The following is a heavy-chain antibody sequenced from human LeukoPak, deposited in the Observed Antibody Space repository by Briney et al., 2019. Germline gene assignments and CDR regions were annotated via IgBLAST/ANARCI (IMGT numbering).Heavy chain of an antibody. CDR1: GYSISSGYY. J-gene: IGHJ5*02. CDR2: IYHSGST. Sequence: SETLSLTCTVSGYSISSGYYWGWIRQPPGKGPEWIGSIYHSGSTYYNPSLKSRVTISVDRSKNQFSLKLSSVTAADTAVYYCARSIGVYNWFDPWGQGTLVTVSS. V-gene: IGHV4-38-2*02. CDR3: ARSIGVYNWFDP. D-gene: IGHD2-8*01.